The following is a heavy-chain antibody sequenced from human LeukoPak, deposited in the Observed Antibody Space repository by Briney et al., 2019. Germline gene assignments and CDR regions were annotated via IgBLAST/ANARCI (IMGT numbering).Heavy chain of an antibody. D-gene: IGHD3-3*01. CDR1: GYTFSNFG. CDR3: APSITIFGVVMGLAY. V-gene: IGHV1-2*02. J-gene: IGHJ4*02. Sequence: GASVKVSCKASGYTFSNFGISWVRQAPGQGLEWMGWINPNSGGTNYAQKFQGRVTMTRDTSISTAYMELSRLRSDDTAVYYCAPSITIFGVVMGLAYWGQGTLVTVSS. CDR2: INPNSGGT.